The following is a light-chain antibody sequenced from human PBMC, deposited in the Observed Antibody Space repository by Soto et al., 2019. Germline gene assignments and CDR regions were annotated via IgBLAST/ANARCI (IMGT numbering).Light chain of an antibody. CDR1: QGIGDT. Sequence: VVMMQSPATLAVSPGEGASLCCRASQGIGDTSAWYQHKPGQTPRLLIYDTSTRATGVPARFSGSRSGTEFTLTINSLQSEDFAVYYCQRYNNWPLTFGGGTKVDIK. CDR3: QRYNNWPLT. V-gene: IGKV3-15*01. J-gene: IGKJ4*01. CDR2: DTS.